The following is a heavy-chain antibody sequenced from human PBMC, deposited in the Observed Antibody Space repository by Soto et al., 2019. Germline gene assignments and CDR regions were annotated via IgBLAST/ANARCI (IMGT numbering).Heavy chain of an antibody. CDR1: GDRVSSNSAA. CDR2: TYYRSKWYN. V-gene: IGHV6-1*01. D-gene: IGHD6-6*01. Sequence: KQSQTLSLTCAISGDRVSSNSAAWNWIRQSPSRGLEWLGRTYYRSKWYNDYAVSVKSRITINPDTSKNQFSLQLNSVTPEDTAVYYCARGPPSSPYYYYGMDVWGQGTTVTVSS. J-gene: IGHJ6*02. CDR3: ARGPPSSPYYYYGMDV.